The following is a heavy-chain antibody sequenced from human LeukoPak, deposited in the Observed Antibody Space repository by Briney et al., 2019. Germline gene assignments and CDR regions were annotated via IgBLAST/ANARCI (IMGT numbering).Heavy chain of an antibody. V-gene: IGHV1-18*01. CDR1: GYTFTSYG. CDR3: ARGYCTNGVCRTFDI. Sequence: GASVKVSCKASGYTFTSYGISWVRQAPGQGLEWMGWISAYNGNTNYAQKLQGRVTMTTDTSTSTAYMELRSLRSEDTAVYYCARGYCTNGVCRTFDIWGQGTLVTVSS. CDR2: ISAYNGNT. D-gene: IGHD2-8*01. J-gene: IGHJ4*02.